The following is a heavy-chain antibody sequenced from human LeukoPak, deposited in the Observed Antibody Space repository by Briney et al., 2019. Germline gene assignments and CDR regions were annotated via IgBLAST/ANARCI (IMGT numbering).Heavy chain of an antibody. D-gene: IGHD6-13*01. CDR1: GFTVSSNY. V-gene: IGHV3-53*01. J-gene: IGHJ4*02. Sequence: GGSLRLSCAASGFTVSSNYMSWVRQAPGKGLEWVSVIYSGGSTYYADSVKGRFTISRDNSKNTLYLQMNSLRAEDTAVYHCARATRIAAAEYFFDYWGQGTLVTVSS. CDR2: IYSGGST. CDR3: ARATRIAAAEYFFDY.